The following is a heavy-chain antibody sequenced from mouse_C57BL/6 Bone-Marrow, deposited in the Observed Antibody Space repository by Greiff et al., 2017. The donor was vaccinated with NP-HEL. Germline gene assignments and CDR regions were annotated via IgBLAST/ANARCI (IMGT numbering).Heavy chain of an antibody. D-gene: IGHD1-1*01. CDR3: ARVITTVPFDY. Sequence: EVKLMESGGDLVKPGGSLKLSCAASGFTFSSYGMSWVRQTPDKRLEWVATISSGGSYTYYPDSVKGRFTISRDNAKNTLYLQMSSLKSEDTAMYYCARVITTVPFDYWGQGTTLTVSS. CDR2: ISSGGSYT. CDR1: GFTFSSYG. J-gene: IGHJ2*01. V-gene: IGHV5-6*01.